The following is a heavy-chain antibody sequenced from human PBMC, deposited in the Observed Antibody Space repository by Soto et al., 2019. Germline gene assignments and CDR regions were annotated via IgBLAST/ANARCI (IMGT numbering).Heavy chain of an antibody. CDR2: IKQDGSDE. Sequence: GGSLRLSCEASGFTFTTYWMSWVRQSPGKGLEWVVNIKQDGSDEYYVDSVRGRFTISRDNAKNSLYLQMNSLRAEDTAVYYCATSSDTGYIFDFWGQGTLVTVSS. D-gene: IGHD3-9*01. CDR1: GFTFTTYW. J-gene: IGHJ4*02. V-gene: IGHV3-7*01. CDR3: ATSSDTGYIFDF.